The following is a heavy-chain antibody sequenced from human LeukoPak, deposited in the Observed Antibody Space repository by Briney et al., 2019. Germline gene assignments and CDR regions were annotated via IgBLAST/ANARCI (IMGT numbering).Heavy chain of an antibody. CDR3: AREATGTGDSSGYYPQDAFDI. J-gene: IGHJ3*02. D-gene: IGHD3-22*01. V-gene: IGHV4-59*01. Sequence: SETLSLTCTVSGGSISSYYWSWIRQPPGKGLEWIGYIYHSGSTNYNPSLKSRVTISVDTSKNQFSLKLSSVTAADTAVHYCAREATGTGDSSGYYPQDAFDIWGQGTMVTVSS. CDR2: IYHSGST. CDR1: GGSISSYY.